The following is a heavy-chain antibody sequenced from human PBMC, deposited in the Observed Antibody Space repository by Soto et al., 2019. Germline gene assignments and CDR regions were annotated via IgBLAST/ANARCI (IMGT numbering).Heavy chain of an antibody. CDR3: ARDSLGVVVVAATYGMDV. D-gene: IGHD2-15*01. Sequence: SVKVSCKASGGTFSSYAISWVRQAPGQGLEWMGGIIPIFGTANYAQKFQGRVTITADESTSTAYMELSSLRSEDTAVYYCARDSLGVVVVAATYGMDVWGQGTTVTVSS. CDR2: IIPIFGTA. V-gene: IGHV1-69*13. CDR1: GGTFSSYA. J-gene: IGHJ6*02.